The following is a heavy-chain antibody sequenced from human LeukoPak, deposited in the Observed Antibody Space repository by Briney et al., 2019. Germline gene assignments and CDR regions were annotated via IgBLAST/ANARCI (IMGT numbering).Heavy chain of an antibody. V-gene: IGHV1-46*01. J-gene: IGHJ4*02. CDR1: GYTFISYY. CDR2: INPRSGST. Sequence: ASVKVSCKASGYTFISYYMHWVRQAPGRGLEWVGIINPRSGSTTYAQKFQGRLTMTRDTSTSTVYMDLSSLRSEDTAIYYCARHSLPGTTPFDYWGQGTLVTVSS. CDR3: ARHSLPGTTPFDY. D-gene: IGHD1-1*01.